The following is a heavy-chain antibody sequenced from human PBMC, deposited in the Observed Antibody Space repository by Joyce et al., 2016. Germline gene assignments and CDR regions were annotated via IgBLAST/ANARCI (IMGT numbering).Heavy chain of an antibody. CDR3: ARRGFGSGSYESTFDI. V-gene: IGHV5-51*01. D-gene: IGHD3-10*01. J-gene: IGHJ3*02. Sequence: DVQLVQSGTEVKKPGESLKIPCKGSGYSFTSYWIAWVRQVPGSGLEWMVFICGYDSDTSYSPSFRGQVTMSAEKSINTAYLQWSSLKASGSAMYFCARRGFGSGSYESTFDIWGQGTKVIVSS. CDR2: ICGYDSDT. CDR1: GYSFTSYW.